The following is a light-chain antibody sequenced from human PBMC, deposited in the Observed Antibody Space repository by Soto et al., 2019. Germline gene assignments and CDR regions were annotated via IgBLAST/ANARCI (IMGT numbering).Light chain of an antibody. J-gene: IGKJ4*01. Sequence: QLTQSPSSLSASVGDRVTIPCRASQDISTSLAWYQQKPGKAPELLIFDASTLQSGVPSRFSGSGSGTNFTLTISSLQPDDFATYFCQQFQSYPLTFGGGTRVDIK. CDR2: DAS. CDR3: QQFQSYPLT. CDR1: QDISTS. V-gene: IGKV1-13*02.